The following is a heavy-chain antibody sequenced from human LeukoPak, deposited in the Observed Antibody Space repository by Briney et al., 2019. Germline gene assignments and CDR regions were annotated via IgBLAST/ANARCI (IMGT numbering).Heavy chain of an antibody. CDR2: IYSGGST. D-gene: IGHD3-22*01. CDR3: ASGGPYYYDSSGYPPPFDY. CDR1: GFTVSSNY. Sequence: QPGGSLRLSCAASGFTVSSNYMSWVRQAPGKGLEWVSVIYSGGSTYYADSVKGRFTISRDNSKNTLYLQMNSLRAEDTAVYYCASGGPYYYDSSGYPPPFDYWGQGTLVTVSS. J-gene: IGHJ4*02. V-gene: IGHV3-53*01.